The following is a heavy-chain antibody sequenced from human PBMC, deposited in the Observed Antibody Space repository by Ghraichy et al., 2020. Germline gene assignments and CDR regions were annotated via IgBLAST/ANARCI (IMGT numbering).Heavy chain of an antibody. CDR1: GDSLSTNTAA. V-gene: IGHV6-1*01. CDR2: TYYRSKWYN. CDR3: AREKWYYGMDV. J-gene: IGHJ6*02. Sequence: SQTLSLTCVISGDSLSTNTAAWIWIRQSPSRGLEWLGKTYYRSKWYNDYAVSVKSRITVNPDTSKNQLSLQLSSVTPEDTAVYYCAREKWYYGMDVWGHGTTVTVSS. D-gene: IGHD1-26*01.